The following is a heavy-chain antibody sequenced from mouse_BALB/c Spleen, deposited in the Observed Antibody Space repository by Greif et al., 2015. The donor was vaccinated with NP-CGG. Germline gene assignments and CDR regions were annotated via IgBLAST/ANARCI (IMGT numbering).Heavy chain of an antibody. Sequence: EVQLVESGGGLVRPGGSLKLSCAASGFTFSSYAMSWVRQSPEKRLEWVAEISSGGSYTYYPDTVTGRFTISRDNAKNTLYLEMSSLRSEDTAMYYCASLLRLRAMDYWGQGTSVTVSS. CDR2: ISSGGSYT. D-gene: IGHD1-2*01. J-gene: IGHJ4*01. V-gene: IGHV5-9-4*01. CDR3: ASLLRLRAMDY. CDR1: GFTFSSYA.